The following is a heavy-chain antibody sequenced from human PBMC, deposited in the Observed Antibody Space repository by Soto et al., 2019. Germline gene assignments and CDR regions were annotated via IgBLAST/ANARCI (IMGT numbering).Heavy chain of an antibody. J-gene: IGHJ4*02. V-gene: IGHV3-30*04. Sequence: QVQLVESGGDVVQPGRSLRLSCAASGFTFSFYAMHWVRQAPGKGLEWVAVISYNGRNKHYVDSVKGRFTISRDNSQDTLYLQMDSLRPDDTAVYSCARPAKIGDRSQFYFDSWGPGTLVTVSS. CDR1: GFTFSFYA. CDR3: ARPAKIGDRSQFYFDS. D-gene: IGHD3-16*01. CDR2: ISYNGRNK.